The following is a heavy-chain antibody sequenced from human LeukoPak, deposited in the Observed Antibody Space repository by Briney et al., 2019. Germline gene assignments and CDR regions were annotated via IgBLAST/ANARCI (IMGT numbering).Heavy chain of an antibody. CDR3: ARGIAAAGTVPFDY. D-gene: IGHD6-13*01. V-gene: IGHV3-23*01. Sequence: GGSLRLSCAASGFTFRKYAMSWVRQAPGKGLEWVSGISASGDSTYYADSVKGRFTISRDNAKNSLYLQMNSLRAEDTAVYYCARGIAAAGTVPFDYWGQGTLVTVSS. CDR2: ISASGDST. CDR1: GFTFRKYA. J-gene: IGHJ4*02.